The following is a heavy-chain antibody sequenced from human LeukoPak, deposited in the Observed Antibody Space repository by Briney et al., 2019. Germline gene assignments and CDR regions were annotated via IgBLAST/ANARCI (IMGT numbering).Heavy chain of an antibody. J-gene: IGHJ4*02. V-gene: IGHV3-21*01. CDR1: GFTFSSYS. D-gene: IGHD7-27*01. Sequence: GSLRLSCAASGFTFSSYSMNWVRQAPGKGLEWVSSISSSSSYIYYADSVKGRFTTSRDNAKNSLYLQMNSLRAEDTAVYYCASMGTPKGPRYWGQGTLVTVSS. CDR2: ISSSSSYI. CDR3: ASMGTPKGPRY.